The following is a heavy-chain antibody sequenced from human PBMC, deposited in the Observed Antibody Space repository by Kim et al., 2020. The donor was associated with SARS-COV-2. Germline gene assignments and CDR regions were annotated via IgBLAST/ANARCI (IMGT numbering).Heavy chain of an antibody. CDR1: GFTLSSNA. CDR2: ISASAGTT. J-gene: IGHJ4*02. D-gene: IGHD2-21*02. CDR3: AKDRRVCDWLSSYY. Sequence: GGSLRLSCAASGFTLSSNAMSWVRQAPGRGLEWVSSISASAGTTYYADSVNGRFTISRDISKHSLYLQISSLRAEDTAMYYCAKDRRVCDWLSSYYCGQG. V-gene: IGHV3-23*01.